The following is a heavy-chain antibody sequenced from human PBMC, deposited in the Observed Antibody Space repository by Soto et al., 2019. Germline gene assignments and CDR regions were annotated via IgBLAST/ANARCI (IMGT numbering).Heavy chain of an antibody. CDR1: GYTITRHW. Sequence: QVQLVQSGAEVKKPGASVKVSCKASGYTITRHWMHWVRQAPGQGLEWIGVINPSGDSTIYAQKFQGRVSRSRDRSTGTVYMELSGLRSDDTAMYYCARDNSYDSGGAKGWYFDLWGGGTLVTVSS. D-gene: IGHD3-22*01. CDR2: INPSGDST. J-gene: IGHJ2*01. CDR3: ARDNSYDSGGAKGWYFDL. V-gene: IGHV1-46*01.